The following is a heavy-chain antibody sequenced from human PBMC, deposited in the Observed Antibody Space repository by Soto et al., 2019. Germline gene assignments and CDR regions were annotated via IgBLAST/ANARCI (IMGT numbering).Heavy chain of an antibody. V-gene: IGHV4-34*01. J-gene: IGHJ4*02. CDR3: AKWATPITPRFDY. CDR2: INHSGST. CDR1: GGSFSGYY. D-gene: IGHD2-8*01. Sequence: SETLSLTCAVYGGSFSGYYWSWIRQPPGKGLEWIGEINHSGSTNYNPSLKSRVTISVDTSKNQFSLKLSSVTAADTAVYYCAKWATPITPRFDYWGQGTLVTVSS.